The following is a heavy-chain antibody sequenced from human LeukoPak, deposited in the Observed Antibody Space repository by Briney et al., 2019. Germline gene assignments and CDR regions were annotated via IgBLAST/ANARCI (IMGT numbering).Heavy chain of an antibody. CDR1: GFTCTMFG. Sequence: GGSLRLSCAASGFTCTMFGMNWVRQAPGKGLEWVSYIDARSGIVYYADSVQGRFTISRDDAKDSVFLQMNSLRVDDTAVYYCARTYDFGRGPPGDAFDNWGQGTLVTVPS. D-gene: IGHD3-3*01. J-gene: IGHJ3*02. V-gene: IGHV3-48*01. CDR3: ARTYDFGRGPPGDAFDN. CDR2: IDARSGIV.